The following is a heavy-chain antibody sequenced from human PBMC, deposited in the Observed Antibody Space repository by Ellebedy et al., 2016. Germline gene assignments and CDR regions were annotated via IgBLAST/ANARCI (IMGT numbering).Heavy chain of an antibody. J-gene: IGHJ4*02. CDR3: RQGHYADL. CDR1: GFSFNTFF. Sequence: GESLKISXGASGFSFNTFFMGWVRQAPGKGLEWVSTISAGGDNTQFADSVKGRFTVSRDNSRNSVYLRMNNLRVEDTAVYYCRQGHYADLWGQGTLVTVSS. V-gene: IGHV3-23*01. D-gene: IGHD4-17*01. CDR2: ISAGGDNT.